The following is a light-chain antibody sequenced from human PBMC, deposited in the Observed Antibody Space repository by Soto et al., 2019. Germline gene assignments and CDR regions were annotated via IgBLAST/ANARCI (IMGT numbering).Light chain of an antibody. V-gene: IGKV1-33*01. CDR1: QDISNY. CDR2: DAS. J-gene: IGKJ3*01. CDR3: QQYDNLPGLT. Sequence: PMTQSPSSLSASVGDRVTITCQASQDISNYLNWYQQKPGKAPKLLIYDASNLETGVPTRFSGSGSGTDFNFTISSLQPEDIATYYCQQYDNLPGLTFGPGTKVDI.